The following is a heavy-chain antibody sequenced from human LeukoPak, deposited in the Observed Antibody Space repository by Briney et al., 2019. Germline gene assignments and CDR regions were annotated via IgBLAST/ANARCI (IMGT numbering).Heavy chain of an antibody. CDR3: ARFYYYDTTGYPYYYMDV. D-gene: IGHD3-22*01. CDR1: GYSINSDYY. Sequence: SETLSLTCAVSGYSINSDYYWGWIRQSPDRGLEWIGIIYHSGSTYYNPSLKSRFTISVDTSKNQFSLKVTSVTAADTAVYYCARFYYYDTTGYPYYYMDVWGKGTTVTVSS. J-gene: IGHJ6*03. CDR2: IYHSGST. V-gene: IGHV4-38-2*01.